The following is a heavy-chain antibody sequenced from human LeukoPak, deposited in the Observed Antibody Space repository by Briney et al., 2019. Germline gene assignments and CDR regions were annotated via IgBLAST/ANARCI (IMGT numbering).Heavy chain of an antibody. CDR1: GFTFSSYA. CDR3: AKGRSSVGYFDY. J-gene: IGHJ4*02. D-gene: IGHD6-19*01. Sequence: GGSLRLSCAASGFTFSSYAMHWVRQAPGKGLEWVALISYNGINKYYADSVKGRFTISRDNSKNTLYLQMNSLRAEDTAVYYCAKGRSSVGYFDYWGQGTLVTVSS. CDR2: ISYNGINK. V-gene: IGHV3-30-3*01.